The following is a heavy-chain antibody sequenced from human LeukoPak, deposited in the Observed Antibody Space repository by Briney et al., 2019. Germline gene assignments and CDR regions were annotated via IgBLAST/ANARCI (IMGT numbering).Heavy chain of an antibody. V-gene: IGHV3-66*01. J-gene: IGHJ6*02. CDR2: IYSGGNT. CDR3: ASDSSSDYGMDV. CDR1: GFTVSSNY. Sequence: GGSLRLSCAASGFTVSSNYMSWVRQAPGKGLEWVSLIYSGGNTYYADSVKGRFSISRDNSKNTLYLQMDSLRAEDTSVYYCASDSSSDYGMDVWGQGTTVTVS. D-gene: IGHD6-6*01.